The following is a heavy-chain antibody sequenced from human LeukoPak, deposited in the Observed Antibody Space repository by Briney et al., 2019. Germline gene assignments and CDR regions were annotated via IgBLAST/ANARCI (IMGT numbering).Heavy chain of an antibody. CDR3: ARRSGRRYEY. Sequence: GGSLRLSCAASGFTFRSYEMNWVRHAPGRGLEWVSHISGGGESTVYPDAVKGRFTISRDNAENSLYLQMNSLRVEDTGVYYCARRSGRRYEYWGQGVLVTVSP. CDR2: ISGGGEST. V-gene: IGHV3-48*03. D-gene: IGHD5-24*01. J-gene: IGHJ4*02. CDR1: GFTFRSYE.